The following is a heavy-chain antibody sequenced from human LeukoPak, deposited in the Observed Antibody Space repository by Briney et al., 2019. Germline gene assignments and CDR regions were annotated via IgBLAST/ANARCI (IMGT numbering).Heavy chain of an antibody. CDR2: LSYTGKT. CDR1: GASVSSSH. J-gene: IGHJ4*02. D-gene: IGHD3-9*01. V-gene: IGHV4-59*02. CDR3: SEGYFEPFAH. Sequence: SETLSLTCVVSGASVSSSHWNWIRQLPGKGLEWIGCLSYTGKTDYNSSLSGRVTMSLGTSNNQVSLALRSVTAADTAVYYCSEGYFEPFAHWGQGILVAVSS.